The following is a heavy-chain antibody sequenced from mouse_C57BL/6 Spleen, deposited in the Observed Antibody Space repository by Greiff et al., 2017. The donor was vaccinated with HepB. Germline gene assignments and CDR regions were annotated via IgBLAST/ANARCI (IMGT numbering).Heavy chain of an antibody. V-gene: IGHV2-2*01. CDR1: GFSLTSYG. Sequence: QVQLKQSGPGLVQPSQSLSITCTVSGFSLTSYGVHWVRQSPGKGLEWLGVIWSGGSTDYNAAFISRLSISKDNSKSQVFFKMNSLQADDTAIYYCARNGGYGYDGAMDYWGQGTSVTVSS. CDR3: ARNGGYGYDGAMDY. D-gene: IGHD2-2*01. J-gene: IGHJ4*01. CDR2: IWSGGST.